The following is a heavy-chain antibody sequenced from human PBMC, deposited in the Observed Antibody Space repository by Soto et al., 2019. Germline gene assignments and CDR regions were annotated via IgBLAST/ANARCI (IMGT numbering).Heavy chain of an antibody. Sequence: PSETLSLTCTVSGGSISSSSYYWGWIRQPPGSGLEWIANIYYGGSPYYNPSLKSRVTISIDTSKNQFSLKLSSVAAADTAVYYCARLLAGNSALILPDHWGQGTLVTVSS. J-gene: IGHJ1*01. CDR2: IYYGGSP. D-gene: IGHD6-19*01. CDR1: GGSISSSSYY. CDR3: ARLLAGNSALILPDH. V-gene: IGHV4-39*01.